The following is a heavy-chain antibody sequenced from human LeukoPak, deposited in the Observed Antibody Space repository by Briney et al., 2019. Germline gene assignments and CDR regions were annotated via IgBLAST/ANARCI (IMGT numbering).Heavy chain of an antibody. Sequence: GGSLRPSCAASGFTFSSSTMNWVRQAPGKGLEWVSSISSSSDYIYYADSVKGRFTISRDNAKNSLYLQMNSLRAEDTALYYCVRIPNSANFPNWFDPWGQGTLVTVSS. D-gene: IGHD4/OR15-4a*01. J-gene: IGHJ5*02. CDR2: ISSSSDYI. V-gene: IGHV3-21*01. CDR3: VRIPNSANFPNWFDP. CDR1: GFTFSSST.